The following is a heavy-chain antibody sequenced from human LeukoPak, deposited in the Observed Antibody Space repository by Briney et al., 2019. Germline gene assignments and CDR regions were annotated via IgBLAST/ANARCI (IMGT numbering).Heavy chain of an antibody. Sequence: ASVTVSCKASGYTFTSYGISWVRQAPGQGLEWMGWISAYNGNTNYAQKLQGRVTMTTDTSTSTAYMELRSLRSDDTAVYYCARVYYYDGSGYFVDDYWGQGTLVTVSS. J-gene: IGHJ4*02. V-gene: IGHV1-18*01. CDR2: ISAYNGNT. CDR1: GYTFTSYG. CDR3: ARVYYYDGSGYFVDDY. D-gene: IGHD3-22*01.